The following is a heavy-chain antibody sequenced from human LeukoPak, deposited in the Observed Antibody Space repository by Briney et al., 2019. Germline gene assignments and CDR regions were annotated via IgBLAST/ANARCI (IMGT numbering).Heavy chain of an antibody. CDR2: ISGSGGST. CDR1: GFTFNNYA. Sequence: GGSLRLSCAASGFTFNNYAMSWVRQAPAKGLEWVSTISGSGGSTYYADPVKGRFTISRDNSRTTLYLQMNSLRAEDTAVYYCAKDRAAPATPYNWFDPWGQGTLVTVSS. V-gene: IGHV3-23*01. CDR3: AKDRAAPATPYNWFDP. D-gene: IGHD6-13*01. J-gene: IGHJ5*02.